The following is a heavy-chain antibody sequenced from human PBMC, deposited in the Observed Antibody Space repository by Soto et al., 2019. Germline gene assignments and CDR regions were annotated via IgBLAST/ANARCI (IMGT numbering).Heavy chain of an antibody. CDR1: GFTFPDYG. CDR2: IRSRPYGGTT. Sequence: EVQLVESGGGLIQPGRSLRLSCTPSGFTFPDYGVSWFRQAPGKGLEWLGFIRSRPYGGTTEYAASVEGRFTISRDNSEGIAYLQMNSLKTEDTAVYYCAKKFDYGDYTFYFDYWGQGTLVTVSS. V-gene: IGHV3-49*03. J-gene: IGHJ4*02. CDR3: AKKFDYGDYTFYFDY. D-gene: IGHD4-17*01.